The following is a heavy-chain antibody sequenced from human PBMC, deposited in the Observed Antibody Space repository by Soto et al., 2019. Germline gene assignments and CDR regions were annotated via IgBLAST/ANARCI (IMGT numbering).Heavy chain of an antibody. Sequence: PSETLSLTCTVSGGSISSSSYYWGWIRQPPGKGLEWIGSIYYSGSTYYNPSLKSRVTISVDTSKNQFSLKLSSVTAADTAVYYCARLGYYDSSGYYWYFDYWGQGTLVTVSS. CDR2: IYYSGST. V-gene: IGHV4-39*01. J-gene: IGHJ4*02. D-gene: IGHD3-22*01. CDR1: GGSISSSSYY. CDR3: ARLGYYDSSGYYWYFDY.